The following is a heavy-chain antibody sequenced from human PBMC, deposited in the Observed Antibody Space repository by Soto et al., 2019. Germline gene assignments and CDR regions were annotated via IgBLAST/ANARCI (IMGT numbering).Heavy chain of an antibody. D-gene: IGHD6-19*01. Sequence: PGGSLRLSCAASGFTFDDYAMHWVRQAPGKGLEWVSGISWNSGNIVYEDSVKGRFTISRDNARNSLYLQMNSLRPEDTALYYCVREAAGPFDQWGQGALVTVSS. J-gene: IGHJ4*02. CDR1: GFTFDDYA. V-gene: IGHV3-9*01. CDR2: ISWNSGNI. CDR3: VREAAGPFDQ.